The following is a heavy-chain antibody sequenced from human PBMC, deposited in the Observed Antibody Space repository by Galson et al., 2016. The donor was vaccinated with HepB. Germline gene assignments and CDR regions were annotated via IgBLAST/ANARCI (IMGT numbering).Heavy chain of an antibody. Sequence: ETLSLTCTVSGASIGSSTSYWGWIRQPPGKGLEWIGSIDYSGSPYYNPSLQSRVTMTVDTSKNQFSLRLTSVTAADTAVYYCARREYRWQTSYYFDYWGQGALVTVSS. J-gene: IGHJ4*02. V-gene: IGHV4-39*01. CDR1: GASIGSSTSY. CDR2: IDYSGSP. D-gene: IGHD2/OR15-2a*01. CDR3: ARREYRWQTSYYFDY.